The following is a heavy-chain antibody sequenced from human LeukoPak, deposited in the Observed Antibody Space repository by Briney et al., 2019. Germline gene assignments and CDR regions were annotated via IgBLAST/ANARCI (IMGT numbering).Heavy chain of an antibody. CDR3: ARQFSGAGSIDY. CDR2: IYYSGST. J-gene: IGHJ4*02. V-gene: IGHV4-59*08. Sequence: SETLSLTCTVSGGSISSYYWSWIRQPPGKGLEWIGYIYYSGSTNYNPSLKSRVTISVDTSENQFSLKLSSVTAADTAVYYCARQFSGAGSIDYWGQGTLVTVSS. CDR1: GGSISSYY. D-gene: IGHD1-26*01.